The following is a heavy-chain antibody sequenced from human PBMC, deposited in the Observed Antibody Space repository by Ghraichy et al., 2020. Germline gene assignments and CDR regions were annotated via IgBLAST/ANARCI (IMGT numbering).Heavy chain of an antibody. V-gene: IGHV4-31*03. D-gene: IGHD3-10*01. CDR3: ARGYYYGSGKDPYYYGMDV. Sequence: SETLSLTCTVSGGSISSGGYYWSWIRQHPGKGLEWIGYIYYSGSTYYNPSLKSRVTISVDTSKNQFSLKLSSVTAADTAVYYCARGYYYGSGKDPYYYGMDVWGQGTTVTVSS. CDR2: IYYSGST. J-gene: IGHJ6*02. CDR1: GGSISSGGYY.